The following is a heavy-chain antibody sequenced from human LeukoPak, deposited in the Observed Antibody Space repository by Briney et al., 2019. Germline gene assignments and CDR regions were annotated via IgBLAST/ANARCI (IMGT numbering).Heavy chain of an antibody. Sequence: KPSETLSLTCTVSGGSISSYYWTWIRQSPGKGLEWIGFFHHSGSTNYNPSLKSRVTISVDKSKNQFSLKLSSVTAADTAVYYCARETYDILTGYHPYYFDYWGQGTLVTVSS. V-gene: IGHV4-59*12. CDR2: FHHSGST. CDR1: GGSISSYY. CDR3: ARETYDILTGYHPYYFDY. J-gene: IGHJ4*02. D-gene: IGHD3-9*01.